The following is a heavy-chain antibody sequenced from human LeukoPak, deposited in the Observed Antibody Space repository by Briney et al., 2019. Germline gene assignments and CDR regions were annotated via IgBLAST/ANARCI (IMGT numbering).Heavy chain of an antibody. CDR2: ISGSGGST. V-gene: IGHV3-23*01. CDR3: AKDRLEAFDI. CDR1: GFTFSSYA. D-gene: IGHD1-1*01. J-gene: IGHJ3*02. Sequence: GGSLRLSCAASGFTFSSYAMSWVRQAPGRGLEWVSAISGSGGSTYYADSVKGPFTISRDNSKNTLYLQMNSLRAEDTAVYYCAKDRLEAFDIWGQGTMVTVSS.